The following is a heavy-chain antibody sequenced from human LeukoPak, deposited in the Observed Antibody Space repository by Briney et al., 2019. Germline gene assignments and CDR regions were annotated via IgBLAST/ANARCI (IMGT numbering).Heavy chain of an antibody. D-gene: IGHD6-13*01. CDR1: GGSISSNYYY. Sequence: PSETLSLTCTVSGGSISSNYYYWGWIRQPPGKGLEWIGEINHSGSTNYNPSLKSRVTISVDTSKNQFSLKLSSVTAADTAVYYCARGLEYSSSWYRRDLGWFDPWGQGTLVTVSS. CDR3: ARGLEYSSSWYRRDLGWFDP. V-gene: IGHV4-39*07. CDR2: INHSGST. J-gene: IGHJ5*02.